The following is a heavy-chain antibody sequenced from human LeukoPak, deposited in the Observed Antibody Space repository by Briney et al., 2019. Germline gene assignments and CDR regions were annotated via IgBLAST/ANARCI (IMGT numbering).Heavy chain of an antibody. Sequence: PGGSLRLSCAASEFIFSGYWMNWVRQAPGKGLEWVANIKQDGSEKQYVDSVRGRFTISRDNAKNSLYLLMNSLRVEDTAVYYCARDGFVGAADYWGQGTLVTVSS. CDR3: ARDGFVGAADY. J-gene: IGHJ4*02. CDR2: IKQDGSEK. CDR1: EFIFSGYW. D-gene: IGHD6-13*01. V-gene: IGHV3-7*01.